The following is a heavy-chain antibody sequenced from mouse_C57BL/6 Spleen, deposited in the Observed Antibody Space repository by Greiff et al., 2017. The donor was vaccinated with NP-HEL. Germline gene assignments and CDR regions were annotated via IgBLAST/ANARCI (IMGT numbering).Heavy chain of an antibody. D-gene: IGHD1-1*01. V-gene: IGHV14-3*01. J-gene: IGHJ2*01. Sequence: VQLQQSVAELVRPGASVKLSCTASGFNIKNTYMHWVKQRPEQGLEWIGRIDPANGNTKYAPKFQGKATLTADTSSNTAYLQLSSLTSEDTAIYYCARNYGSRRDDLDYWGQGTTLTVSS. CDR1: GFNIKNTY. CDR3: ARNYGSRRDDLDY. CDR2: IDPANGNT.